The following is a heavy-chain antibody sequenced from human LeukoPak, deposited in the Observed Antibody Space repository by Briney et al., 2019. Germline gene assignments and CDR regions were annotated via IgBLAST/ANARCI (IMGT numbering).Heavy chain of an antibody. CDR1: GFTFSSHW. CDR3: ARLRAFDI. V-gene: IGHV3-7*01. Sequence: GGSLRLSCAASGFTFSSHWMSWVRQTPGKGLEWVANIYQDGNERYYAESVKGRFTISRDNAKNSLFLQMNSLRAEDTAVYYCARLRAFDIWGQGTMVTVSS. CDR2: IYQDGNER. J-gene: IGHJ3*02. D-gene: IGHD2-21*02.